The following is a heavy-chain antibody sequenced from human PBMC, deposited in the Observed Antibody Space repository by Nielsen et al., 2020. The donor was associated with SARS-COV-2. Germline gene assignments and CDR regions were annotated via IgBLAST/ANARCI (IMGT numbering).Heavy chain of an antibody. Sequence: SETLSLTCTVSGGSISSYYWSWIRQPAGKGLEWIGRIYTSGSTNYNPSLKSRVTISVDTSKNQFSLKLSSVTAADTAVYYCATSRRWGIAARPGSTDYWGQGTLVTVSS. D-gene: IGHD6-6*01. CDR2: IYTSGST. CDR1: GGSISSYY. J-gene: IGHJ4*02. CDR3: ATSRRWGIAARPGSTDY. V-gene: IGHV4-4*07.